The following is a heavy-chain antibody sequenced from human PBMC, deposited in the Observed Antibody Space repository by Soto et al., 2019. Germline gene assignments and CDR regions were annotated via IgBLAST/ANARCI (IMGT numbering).Heavy chain of an antibody. Sequence: QVQLQESGPGRVKPSQTLSLTCTVSGGSISSGGYYWSWIRQHPGKGLEWIGYIYYSGSTYYNPSLKSRVTISVDTSKNQFSLKLSSVTAADTAVYYCARVFHSDYDILTGYYYFDYWGQGTLVTVSS. CDR3: ARVFHSDYDILTGYYYFDY. V-gene: IGHV4-31*03. J-gene: IGHJ4*02. CDR1: GGSISSGGYY. D-gene: IGHD3-9*01. CDR2: IYYSGST.